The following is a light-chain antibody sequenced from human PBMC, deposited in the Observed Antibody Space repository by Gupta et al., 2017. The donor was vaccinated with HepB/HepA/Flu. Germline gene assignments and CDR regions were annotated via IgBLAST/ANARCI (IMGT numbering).Light chain of an antibody. CDR1: SGHSNYA. CDR3: QTWGTGFVV. Sequence: QLLLTQSPSASASLGASVKLPRTLSSGHSNYAIAWHQQKPNKGPRYLMKLNSDGSHTKGDGIPDRFSGSSSGAERSLTISSLQSEDEAEYYCQTWGTGFVVFGGGTNLTVL. CDR2: LNSDGSH. J-gene: IGLJ3*02. V-gene: IGLV4-69*01.